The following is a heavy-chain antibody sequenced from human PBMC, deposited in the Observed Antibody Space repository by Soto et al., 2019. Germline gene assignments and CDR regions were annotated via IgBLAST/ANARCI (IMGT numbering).Heavy chain of an antibody. CDR2: INSDGSST. D-gene: IGHD6-19*01. V-gene: IGHV3-74*01. CDR3: ERRRGSSGWKTNFDY. J-gene: IGHJ4*02. CDR1: GFTFSSYW. Sequence: EVQLVESGGGLVQPGGSLRLSCAASGFTFSSYWMHWVRQAPGKGLVWVSRINSDGSSTSYADSVKGRFTISRDNAKNTLYLQMNRLRAEDTAVYYCERRRGSSGWKTNFDYWGQGTLVTVSS.